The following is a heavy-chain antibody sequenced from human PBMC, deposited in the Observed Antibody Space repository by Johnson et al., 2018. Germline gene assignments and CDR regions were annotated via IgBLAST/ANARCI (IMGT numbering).Heavy chain of an antibody. D-gene: IGHD6-13*01. V-gene: IGHV3-30*18. CDR3: EKDLSSSGYYYYGMDV. CDR1: GATFSSHG. CDR2: ISYDGSNK. J-gene: IGHJ6*02. Sequence: QVQLVESGGGVVQPGRSLRLSCAASGATFSSHGMHWVRQAPGKGLEWVAVISYDGSNKYYADSVKGRFTISRDNPKNTLYLQMNSLRAEDTAVYYCEKDLSSSGYYYYGMDVWGQGTTVTVSS.